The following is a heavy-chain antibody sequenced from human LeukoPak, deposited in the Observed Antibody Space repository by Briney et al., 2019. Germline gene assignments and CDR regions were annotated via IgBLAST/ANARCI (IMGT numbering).Heavy chain of an antibody. Sequence: GGSLRLSCAASGFAFSSSWMHWVRQAPGKGLVWVSRINPDASITTYADSVRGRFTISRDNAKNTVYLQMNSLRAEDTAVYYCARAMISGSEYWGQGTLVTVSS. CDR1: GFAFSSSW. CDR2: INPDASIT. CDR3: ARAMISGSEY. V-gene: IGHV3-74*01. D-gene: IGHD3-22*01. J-gene: IGHJ4*02.